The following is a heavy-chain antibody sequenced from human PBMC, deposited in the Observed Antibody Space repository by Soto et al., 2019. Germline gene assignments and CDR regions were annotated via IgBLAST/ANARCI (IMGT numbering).Heavy chain of an antibody. Sequence: GVYDGNIGGLDWRWIRQPPGKGLEWIGEINHSGSTNYNPSLKSRVTISVDTSKNQFSLKLSSVTAADTAVYYCASQTVTSDYWGQRTLVTVSS. V-gene: IGHV4-34*01. J-gene: IGHJ4*02. D-gene: IGHD4-17*01. CDR1: DGNIGGLD. CDR3: ASQTVTSDY. CDR2: INHSGST.